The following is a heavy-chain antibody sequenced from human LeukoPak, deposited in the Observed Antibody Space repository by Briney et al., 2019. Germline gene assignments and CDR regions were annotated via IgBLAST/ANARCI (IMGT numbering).Heavy chain of an antibody. V-gene: IGHV3-9*01. CDR1: GPSFEAYA. D-gene: IGHD3-3*01. Sequence: GGSLRLSCTVSGPSFEAYAMHWVRQGPGKGLEWVSGFSLDTDRIGYADSVKGRFTISRDNSKNTLYLQMNSLRAEDTAVYYCAMSPLKIFGVVMVYWGQGTLVTVSS. J-gene: IGHJ4*02. CDR2: FSLDTDRI. CDR3: AMSPLKIFGVVMVY.